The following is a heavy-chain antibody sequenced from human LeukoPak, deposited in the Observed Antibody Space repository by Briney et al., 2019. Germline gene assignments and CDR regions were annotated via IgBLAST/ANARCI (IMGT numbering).Heavy chain of an antibody. CDR2: ISSSSSPI. CDR3: ARRSIAAAGTRGGYYYYYMDV. J-gene: IGHJ6*03. V-gene: IGHV3-48*04. D-gene: IGHD6-13*01. Sequence: PGGPLRLSCEASGFTFSSYSMNWVRQAPGKGLEWVSYISSSSSPIYYADSVKGRFTISRDNAKNSLYLQMNSLRAEDTAVYYCARRSIAAAGTRGGYYYYYMDVWGKGTTVTVSS. CDR1: GFTFSSYS.